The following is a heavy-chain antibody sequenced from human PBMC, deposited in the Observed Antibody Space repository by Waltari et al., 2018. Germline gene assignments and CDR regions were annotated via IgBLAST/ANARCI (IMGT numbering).Heavy chain of an antibody. CDR1: GYTFSDSY. CDR3: ARDLGDTAMANSEGD. CDR2: INPNTGGT. V-gene: IGHV1-2*02. D-gene: IGHD5-18*01. J-gene: IGHJ4*02. Sequence: QVQLVQSWAEVMKPGASLKVSCKASGYTFSDSYMHWGRQAPGQGLEWMGWINPNTGGTNYAQKFQGRVTMTRDTSISTAYLEMNRLRNDDTAVYYCARDLGDTAMANSEGDWGQGTLVTVSA.